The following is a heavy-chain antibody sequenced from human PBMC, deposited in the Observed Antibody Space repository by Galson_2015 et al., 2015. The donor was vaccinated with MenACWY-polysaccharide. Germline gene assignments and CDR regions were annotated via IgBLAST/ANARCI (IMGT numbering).Heavy chain of an antibody. V-gene: IGHV2-5*02. D-gene: IGHD1-26*01. Sequence: PALVKPTPTLTLTCTFSGFSLTGSGVGVGWIRQPPGKALEWLALIYWDDDKRYSPSLKSRLTITKDTSKSHVVLTMTNMDPVDTATYFCAHRLGADSNFDYWGQGALVTVSS. J-gene: IGHJ4*02. CDR2: IYWDDDK. CDR3: AHRLGADSNFDY. CDR1: GFSLTGSGVG.